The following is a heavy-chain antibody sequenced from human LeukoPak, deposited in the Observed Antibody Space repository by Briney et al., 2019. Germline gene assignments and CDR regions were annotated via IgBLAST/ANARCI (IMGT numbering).Heavy chain of an antibody. CDR3: AKDPVYTAMDGYFDY. Sequence: GGSLRLSCAASGFTFSSYGMHWVRQAPGKGLEWVPVISYDGSNKYYADSVKGRFTISRDNSKNTLYLQMNSLRAEDTAVYYCAKDPVYTAMDGYFDYWGQGTLVTVSS. D-gene: IGHD5-18*01. J-gene: IGHJ4*02. CDR1: GFTFSSYG. CDR2: ISYDGSNK. V-gene: IGHV3-30*18.